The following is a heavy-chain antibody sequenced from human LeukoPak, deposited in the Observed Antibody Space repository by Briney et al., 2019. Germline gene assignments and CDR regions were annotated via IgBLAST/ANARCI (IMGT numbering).Heavy chain of an antibody. D-gene: IGHD2-15*01. CDR1: GGSISSYY. CDR3: ARGLVVVETSSGYFDY. J-gene: IGHJ4*02. Sequence: PSETLSLTCTVSGGSISSYYWSWIRQPAGKGLEWIGRIYTSGSTNYNPSLKSRVTISVDTSKNQFSLKLSSVTAADTAVYYCARGLVVVETSSGYFDYWGQGTLVTVSS. V-gene: IGHV4-4*07. CDR2: IYTSGST.